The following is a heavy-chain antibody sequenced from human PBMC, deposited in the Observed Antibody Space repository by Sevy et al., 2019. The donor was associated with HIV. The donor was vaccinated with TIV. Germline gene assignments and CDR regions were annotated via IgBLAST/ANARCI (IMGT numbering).Heavy chain of an antibody. CDR1: GYSVSDLS. V-gene: IGHV1-24*01. J-gene: IGHJ3*02. Sequence: GASVKVSCKVSGYSVSDLSIHWVRQAPGKGLEWMGGYDPEDGETIYAQKFQGRVTMTEDTSTDTAYMELSSLRSEDTAVYYCATSPDYYDSSRDAFDIWGQGTMVTVSS. CDR3: ATSPDYYDSSRDAFDI. D-gene: IGHD3-22*01. CDR2: YDPEDGET.